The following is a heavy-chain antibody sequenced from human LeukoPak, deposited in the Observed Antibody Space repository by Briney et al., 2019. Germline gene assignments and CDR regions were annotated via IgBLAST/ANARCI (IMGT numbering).Heavy chain of an antibody. J-gene: IGHJ5*02. CDR3: ARSFRYSWFDP. CDR1: GGSISSSSYY. V-gene: IGHV4-39*07. D-gene: IGHD3-10*01. CDR2: FYYTGST. Sequence: SETLSLTCTVSGGSISSSSYYWGWIRLPPGKELEWVGGFYYTGSTYYNPSLKSRVTISIDTSKNQFSLNLTSVTAADTAVYYCARSFRYSWFDPWGQGTLVTVSS.